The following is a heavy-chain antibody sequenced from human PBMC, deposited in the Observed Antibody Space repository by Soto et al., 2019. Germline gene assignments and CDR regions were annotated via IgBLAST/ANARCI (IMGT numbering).Heavy chain of an antibody. J-gene: IGHJ6*02. CDR3: ARPVNYYFGMDV. Sequence: LGESLKISCKASDTTHWIGWVRQKPGKGLEWMGIIYPGDSDTKYSPSFQGQVTISVDKSISTAYLHWSSLKASDTATYYCARPVNYYFGMDVWGLGTTVTVSS. CDR1: DTTHW. V-gene: IGHV5-51*01. CDR2: IYPGDSDT.